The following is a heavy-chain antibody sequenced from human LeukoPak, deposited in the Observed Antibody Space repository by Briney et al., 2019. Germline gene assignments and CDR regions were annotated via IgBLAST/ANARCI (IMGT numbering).Heavy chain of an antibody. J-gene: IGHJ6*03. V-gene: IGHV3-53*01. CDR2: IYSGGST. CDR1: GVSISRYY. D-gene: IGHD3-10*01. CDR3: ARGMMKGAITMVRGARGWFYMDV. Sequence: PSETLSLTCTVSGVSISRYYWSWVRQAPGKGLEWVSVIYSGGSTYYADSVKGRFTISRDNSKNTLYLQMNSLRAEDTAVYYCARGMMKGAITMVRGARGWFYMDVWGKGTTVTISS.